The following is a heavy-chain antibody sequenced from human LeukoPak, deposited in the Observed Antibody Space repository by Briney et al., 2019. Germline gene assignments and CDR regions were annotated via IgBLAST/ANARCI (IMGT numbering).Heavy chain of an antibody. D-gene: IGHD6-13*01. CDR1: GFTFSSYG. CDR2: ISGSGGST. Sequence: GGSLRLSCAASGFTFSSYGMSWVRQAPGKGLEWVSAISGSGGSTYYADSVKGRFTISRDNSKNTLNLQMNSLRADDTAVYYCAKDSGFAYSSSWYRVDAFDIWGQGTMVTVSS. V-gene: IGHV3-23*01. J-gene: IGHJ3*02. CDR3: AKDSGFAYSSSWYRVDAFDI.